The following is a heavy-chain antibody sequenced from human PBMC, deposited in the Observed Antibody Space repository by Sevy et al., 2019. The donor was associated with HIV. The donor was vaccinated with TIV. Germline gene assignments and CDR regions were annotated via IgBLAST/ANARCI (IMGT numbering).Heavy chain of an antibody. V-gene: IGHV3-23*01. J-gene: IGHJ4*02. CDR1: GFTFSSYA. CDR3: AKESGTYYDSSGYVGAFDY. CDR2: IGGSGGST. D-gene: IGHD3-22*01. Sequence: GGSLRLSCAASGFTFSSYAMSWVRQAPGKGLEWVSAIGGSGGSTYYADSVKGRFTISGDNSKNTLYLQMTGLGAEDTVVYYGAKESGTYYDSSGYVGAFDYWGQGTLVTVSS.